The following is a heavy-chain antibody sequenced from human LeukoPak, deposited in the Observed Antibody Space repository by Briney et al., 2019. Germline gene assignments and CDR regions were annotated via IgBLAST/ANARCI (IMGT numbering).Heavy chain of an antibody. D-gene: IGHD5-18*01. V-gene: IGHV1-2*02. CDR2: SNRNSCGT. CDR3: ARDRIQLWLPNHFDY. Sequence: GASVKVSCKASGYILTGYYMHWVRPPPGQGLEWMGWSNRNSCGTNYAQKFQGRVTMARDTSISTDYMELSRLRSDDTAVYYCARDRIQLWLPNHFDYWGQGTVVTVSS. CDR1: GYILTGYY. J-gene: IGHJ4*02.